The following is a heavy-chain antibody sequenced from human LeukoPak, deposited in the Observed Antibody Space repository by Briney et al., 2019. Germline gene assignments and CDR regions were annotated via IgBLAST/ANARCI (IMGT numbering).Heavy chain of an antibody. V-gene: IGHV4-59*01. D-gene: IGHD3-10*01. CDR1: GGSISSYY. CDR3: ARGRNLVGVRGGPIYFDY. CDR2: IYYSGST. Sequence: SETLSLTCTVSGGSISSYYWSWIRQPPGKGLEWIGYIYYSGSTNYNPSLKSRVTISVDTSKNQFSLKLSSVTAADPAVYYCARGRNLVGVRGGPIYFDYWDQGTLVTVSS. J-gene: IGHJ4*02.